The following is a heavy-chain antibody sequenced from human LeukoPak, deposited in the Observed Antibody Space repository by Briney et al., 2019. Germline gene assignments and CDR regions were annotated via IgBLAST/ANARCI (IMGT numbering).Heavy chain of an antibody. CDR1: GYSISSGYF. CDR2: IYQRATV. Sequence: QTSETLSLTCNVSGYSISSGYFWGWVRQAPGKGLEWIGGIYQRATVHYNPSLRSRVTISLDTSKNHFSLNLRSMQASDTAVYYCARAFCVGECFVLHIFFDSWGQGTLVTVSS. CDR3: ARAFCVGECFVLHIFFDS. D-gene: IGHD2-21*01. V-gene: IGHV4-38-2*02. J-gene: IGHJ4*02.